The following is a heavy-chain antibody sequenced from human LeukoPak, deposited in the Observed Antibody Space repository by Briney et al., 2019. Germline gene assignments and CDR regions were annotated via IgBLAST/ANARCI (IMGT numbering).Heavy chain of an antibody. D-gene: IGHD5-12*01. V-gene: IGHV4-34*01. Sequence: SETLSLTCAVYGGSFSGYYWSWIRQPPGKGLEWIGEINHSGSTNYNPSLKSRVTISVDTSKNQFSPKLSSVTAADTAVYYCARAGYSGYDTYNWFDPWGQGTLVTVSS. CDR3: ARAGYSGYDTYNWFDP. CDR1: GGSFSGYY. J-gene: IGHJ5*02. CDR2: INHSGST.